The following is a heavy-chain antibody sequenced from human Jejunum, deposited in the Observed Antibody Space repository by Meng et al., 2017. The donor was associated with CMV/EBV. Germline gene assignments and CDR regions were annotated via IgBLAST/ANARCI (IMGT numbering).Heavy chain of an antibody. CDR3: AHLTYSSLPSAVDY. CDR2: IYWDDEK. V-gene: IGHV2-5*02. J-gene: IGHJ4*02. D-gene: IGHD3-22*01. CDR1: GFSFSTSQAG. Sequence: QITLKESGPTVVTPTQTLTLTCTFSGFSFSTSQAGVGWNRQPPGKALEWLALIYWDDEKRYSPSLKTRLTITKDTSKNQVVLTMTNLDPVDTATYYCAHLTYSSLPSAVDYWGQGTLVTVSS.